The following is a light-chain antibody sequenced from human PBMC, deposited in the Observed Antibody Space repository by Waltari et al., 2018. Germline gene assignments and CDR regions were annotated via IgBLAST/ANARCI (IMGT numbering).Light chain of an antibody. V-gene: IGKV1-39*01. J-gene: IGKJ2*02. CDR2: VAS. CDR1: QSLGTG. Sequence: DIQMTQSPSSLSASVGDRVTITCRASQSLGTGLNWYQQKHGKATKNLISVASRLQSGVPSRFSGSGSGTHFTLAISSLQPEDSATYYCPQSTGTFGQRTKMEIK. CDR3: PQSTGT.